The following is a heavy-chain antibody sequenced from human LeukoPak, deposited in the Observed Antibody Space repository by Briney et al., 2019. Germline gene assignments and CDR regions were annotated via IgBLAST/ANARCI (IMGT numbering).Heavy chain of an antibody. CDR1: GFTFSSYG. CDR3: ARDTYSGSYLGY. D-gene: IGHD1-26*01. CDR2: ISGSGGST. J-gene: IGHJ4*02. Sequence: GGTLRLSCAASGFTFSSYGMSWVRQAPGKGLEWVSAISGSGGSTYYADSVKGRFTISRDNSKNTLYLQMNSLRAEDTAVYYCARDTYSGSYLGYWGQGTLVTVSS. V-gene: IGHV3-23*01.